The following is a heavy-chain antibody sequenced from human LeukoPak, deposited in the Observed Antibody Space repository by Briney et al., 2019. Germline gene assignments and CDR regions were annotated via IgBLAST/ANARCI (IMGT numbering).Heavy chain of an antibody. V-gene: IGHV4-59*08. CDR2: IYHSGST. D-gene: IGHD2-2*02. Sequence: PSETLSLTCTISGASISNFYWSWIRQPPGKGLEWIGSIYHSGSTYYNPSLKSRVTISVDTSKDQFSLKLSSVTAADTAVYYCARQDGYCSSTSCYNFAFDIWGQGTMIAVSS. J-gene: IGHJ3*02. CDR1: GASISNFY. CDR3: ARQDGYCSSTSCYNFAFDI.